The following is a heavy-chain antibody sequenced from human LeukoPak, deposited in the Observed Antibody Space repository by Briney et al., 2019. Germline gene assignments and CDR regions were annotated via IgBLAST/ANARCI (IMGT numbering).Heavy chain of an antibody. CDR1: GFTFSNSA. J-gene: IGHJ4*02. CDR2: ISGSAADT. V-gene: IGHV3-23*01. Sequence: GGSLRLSCAASGFTFSNSAMSWVRQAPGKGLEWVSVISGSAADTYYADSVKGRFTISRDNSKSTLYLQMNSLRAEDTAVYYCAKDYYDIFGGTYDYWGQGTLVTVSS. D-gene: IGHD3-9*01. CDR3: AKDYYDIFGGTYDY.